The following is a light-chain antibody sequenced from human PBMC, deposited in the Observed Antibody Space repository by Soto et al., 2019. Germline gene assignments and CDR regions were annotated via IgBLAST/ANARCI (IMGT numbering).Light chain of an antibody. CDR3: QRYIDNWT. CDR1: QSISSW. CDR2: KAS. J-gene: IGKJ1*01. Sequence: DIQMTQSPSTLSASVGDRVTITCRASQSISSWLAWYQQKPGKAHKLLIYKASTLQSGVPSRFSGSGSGTEFTLAISSLQPDDFATYYCQRYIDNWTFGQGTKVEIK. V-gene: IGKV1-5*03.